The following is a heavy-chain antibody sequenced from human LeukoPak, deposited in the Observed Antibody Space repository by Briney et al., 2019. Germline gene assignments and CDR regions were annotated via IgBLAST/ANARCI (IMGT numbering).Heavy chain of an antibody. CDR2: IIPIFGTA. V-gene: IGHV1-69*13. D-gene: IGHD4-17*01. CDR3: ARGGATVTTYYFDY. Sequence: ASVKVSCKASGGTFSSYAISWVRQAPGQGLEWMGGIIPIFGTANYAQKFQGRVTITADESTSTAYMELNSLRSEDTAVYYCARGGATVTTYYFDYWGQGTLVTVSS. J-gene: IGHJ4*02. CDR1: GGTFSSYA.